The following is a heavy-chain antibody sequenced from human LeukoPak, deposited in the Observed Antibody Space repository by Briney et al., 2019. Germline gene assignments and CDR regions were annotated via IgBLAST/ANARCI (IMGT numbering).Heavy chain of an antibody. D-gene: IGHD2-2*01. CDR3: AKDRPGQLQSSTEYFQH. CDR1: GSTFSSYG. J-gene: IGHJ1*01. CDR2: IRYDGSNK. Sequence: GGSLRLSCAASGSTFSSYGMHWVRQAPGKGLEWVAFIRYDGSNKYYADSVKGRFTISRDNSKNTLYLQMNSLRAEDTAVYYCAKDRPGQLQSSTEYFQHWGQGTLVTVSS. V-gene: IGHV3-30*02.